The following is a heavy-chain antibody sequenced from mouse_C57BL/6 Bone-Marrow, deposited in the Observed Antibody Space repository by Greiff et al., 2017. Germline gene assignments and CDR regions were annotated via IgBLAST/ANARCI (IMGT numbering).Heavy chain of an antibody. CDR2: IYPSDSET. Sequence: QVQLQQPGAELVRPGSSVKLSCKASGYTFTSYWMDWVKQRPGQGLEWIGNIYPSDSETHYNQKFKDKATLTVDKSSSTAYMQLSSLTSEDSAVYYCARGRSCYFDYWGQGTTLTVSS. CDR1: GYTFTSYW. J-gene: IGHJ2*01. CDR3: ARGRSCYFDY. V-gene: IGHV1-61*01.